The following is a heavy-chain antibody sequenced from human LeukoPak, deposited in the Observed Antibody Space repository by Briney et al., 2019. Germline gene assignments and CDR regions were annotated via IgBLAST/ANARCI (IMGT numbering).Heavy chain of an antibody. V-gene: IGHV4-4*02. Sequence: SETLSLTCGVSGGSIDITNYWSWVRQAPGKGLEWIGEISHSGTTNYNPSLRSRVAMSLDRANNQFSLSLTSVTAADTAVYYCSRESGPFSPFGYWGQGTLVTVSS. J-gene: IGHJ4*02. D-gene: IGHD1-26*01. CDR2: ISHSGTT. CDR1: GGSIDITNY. CDR3: SRESGPFSPFGY.